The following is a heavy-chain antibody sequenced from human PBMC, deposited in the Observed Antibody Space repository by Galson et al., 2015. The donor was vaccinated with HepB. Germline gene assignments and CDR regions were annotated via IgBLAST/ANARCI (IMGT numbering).Heavy chain of an antibody. D-gene: IGHD3-16*02. CDR1: GGSISSGGYY. CDR2: IYYSGST. Sequence: TLSLTCTVSGGSISSGGYYWSWIRQHPGKGLEWIGYIYYSGSTYYNPSPKSRVTISVDTSKNQFSLKLSSVTAADTAVYYCARAHRVAFDIWGQGTMVTVSS. CDR3: ARAHRVAFDI. J-gene: IGHJ3*02. V-gene: IGHV4-31*03.